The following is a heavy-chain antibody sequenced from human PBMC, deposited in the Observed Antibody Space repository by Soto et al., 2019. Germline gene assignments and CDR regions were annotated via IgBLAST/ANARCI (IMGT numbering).Heavy chain of an antibody. CDR2: IYPGDSDT. CDR1: GNGYW. J-gene: IGHJ3*02. CDR3: ASLVRGSAFVM. V-gene: IGHV5-51*03. Sequence: EVQLLQSGQEVKKPGESLKISCKYSGNGYWIGWVRQMPGKGLEWMGIIYPGDSDTRYSPSFQGQVTISVDKSIRTAYLQWRSLNTSDTGMYYGASLVRGSAFVMWGQGAMVAVSS. D-gene: IGHD3-10*02.